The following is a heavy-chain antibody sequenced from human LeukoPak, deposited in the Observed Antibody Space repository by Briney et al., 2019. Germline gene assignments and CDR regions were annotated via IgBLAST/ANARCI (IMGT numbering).Heavy chain of an antibody. V-gene: IGHV1-2*02. D-gene: IGHD3-10*01. CDR2: INPNSGGT. J-gene: IGHJ4*02. CDR3: ARAYGSGSSYHPDY. CDR1: GYTFTAYY. Sequence: GASVKVSCKASGYTFTAYYMHWVRQAPGQGLEWMGWINPNSGGTNSPQKFQDRVTLTRDTSISTAYMELGSLRSDDTAIYYCARAYGSGSSYHPDYWGQGTLVTVSS.